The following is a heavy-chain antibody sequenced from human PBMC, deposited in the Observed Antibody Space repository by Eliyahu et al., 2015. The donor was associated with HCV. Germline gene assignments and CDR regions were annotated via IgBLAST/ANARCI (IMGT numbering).Heavy chain of an antibody. CDR3: AKNYEIFQNSYYYGMDV. J-gene: IGHJ6*02. D-gene: IGHD3-3*01. V-gene: IGHV3-23*01. CDR2: ITSVGSI. CDR1: GFPFSSFA. Sequence: EVQLLESGGGLVQPGGSLRLSCAASGFPFSSFAISWVRQAPGKGLXWVSGITSVGSISYGDSVKGRFTISRDNPKNMLYLQMNSLRAEDTAVYYCAKNYEIFQNSYYYGMDVWGQGTTVTVSS.